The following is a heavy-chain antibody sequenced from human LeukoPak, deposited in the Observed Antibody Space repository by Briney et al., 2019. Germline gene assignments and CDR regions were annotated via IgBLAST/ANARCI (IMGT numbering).Heavy chain of an antibody. J-gene: IGHJ4*02. V-gene: IGHV5-51*01. CDR3: ARPYSGRTGNDY. Sequence: GESLKISCRGFVNSFTSYWIGWVRQMPGKGLEWMGIIFPGDSNTRYSPSFQGQVTISADKSISTAYLQWSSLKASDTAMYYCARPYSGRTGNDYWGQGTLVTVSS. CDR2: IFPGDSNT. D-gene: IGHD5-12*01. CDR1: VNSFTSYW.